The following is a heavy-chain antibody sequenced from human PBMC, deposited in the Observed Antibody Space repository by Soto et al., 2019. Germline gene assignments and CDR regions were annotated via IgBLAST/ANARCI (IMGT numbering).Heavy chain of an antibody. J-gene: IGHJ4*02. CDR3: ARALAVAGTADY. D-gene: IGHD6-19*01. CDR1: GGSFSGYY. CDR2: INHSGST. Sequence: QVQLQQWGAGLLKPSETLSLTCAVYGGSFSGYYWSWIRQPPGKGLEWIGEINHSGSTNYNPSLKSRVTRSVDTSKNQFSLNLSSVTAADTAVYYCARALAVAGTADYWGQGTLVTVSS. V-gene: IGHV4-34*01.